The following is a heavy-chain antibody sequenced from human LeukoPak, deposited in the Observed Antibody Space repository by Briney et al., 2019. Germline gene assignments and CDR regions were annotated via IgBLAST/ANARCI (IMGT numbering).Heavy chain of an antibody. Sequence: PSETLSLTCTVSRGSTSTYYWSWIRQPAGKGLEWIGRIYPSGNTNFNPSLMSRVTMSIDTSKNQFSLKLSSVTAADTAVYYCARETVAGSLYYYYYMDVWGKGTTVTISS. V-gene: IGHV4-4*07. J-gene: IGHJ6*03. D-gene: IGHD6-19*01. CDR1: RGSTSTYY. CDR2: IYPSGNT. CDR3: ARETVAGSLYYYYYMDV.